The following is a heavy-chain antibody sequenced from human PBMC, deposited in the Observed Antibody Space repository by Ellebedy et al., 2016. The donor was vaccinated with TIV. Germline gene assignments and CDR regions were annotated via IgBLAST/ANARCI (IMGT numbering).Heavy chain of an antibody. Sequence: SLKISCAASGFTFDDYAMHWVRQAPGKGLEWVSGINWSSNNIGYADSVKGRFTISRDSSKNTVDLQMNSLRPEDSAVYYCAKDAREMARISWEYDYWGQGTLVTVSS. V-gene: IGHV3-9*01. D-gene: IGHD5-24*01. CDR2: INWSSNNI. CDR1: GFTFDDYA. J-gene: IGHJ4*02. CDR3: AKDAREMARISWEYDY.